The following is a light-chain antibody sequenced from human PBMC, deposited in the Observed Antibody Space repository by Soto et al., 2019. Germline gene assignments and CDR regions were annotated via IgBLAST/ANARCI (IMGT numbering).Light chain of an antibody. V-gene: IGKV4-1*01. CDR3: QQYPRT. J-gene: IGKJ1*01. Sequence: DIVMTQSPESLAVSLGERATINCKSSESLLYSSTNRNYLAWYQQKPGQPPKALIYWASTRESGVPDRFSGSGSGTDFTLTISSLQAEDVAVYYCQQYPRTFGQGTKVEIK. CDR2: WAS. CDR1: ESLLYSSTNRNY.